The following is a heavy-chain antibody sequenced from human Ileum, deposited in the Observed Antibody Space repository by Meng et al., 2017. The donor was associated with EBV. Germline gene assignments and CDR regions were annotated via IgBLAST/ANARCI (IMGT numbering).Heavy chain of an antibody. J-gene: IGHJ4*02. CDR2: IYYSGST. V-gene: IGHV4-39*01. CDR1: GDSTSRSNHG. Sequence: LQLHRSGPGLVKPSETLSLTCAVSGDSTSRSNHGWGWLRQPPGKGLEWVGTIYYSGSTFYNPSLKSRVTISLDTSKNQFSLKVSSVTAADTAVYYCARRYYGVPFDNWGQGTLVTVSS. D-gene: IGHD3-3*01. CDR3: ARRYYGVPFDN.